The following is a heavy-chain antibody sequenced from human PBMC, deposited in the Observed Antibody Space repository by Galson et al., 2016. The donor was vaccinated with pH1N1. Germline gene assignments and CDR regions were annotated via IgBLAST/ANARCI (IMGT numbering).Heavy chain of an antibody. V-gene: IGHV5-51*03. D-gene: IGHD1/OR15-1a*01. Sequence: QSGAEVKQPGESLKISCKGSGYSFSNYWIAWVRQMPGKGLEWMGIIYPGDSDTKYSPSFQGQVTISADKSITTAYLQLSSLKASDTAMYYWARRLGHSLGSSLRDARYIWGQGTMVAVSP. CDR1: GYSFSNYW. J-gene: IGHJ3*02. CDR3: ARRLGHSLGSSLRDARYI. CDR2: IYPGDSDT.